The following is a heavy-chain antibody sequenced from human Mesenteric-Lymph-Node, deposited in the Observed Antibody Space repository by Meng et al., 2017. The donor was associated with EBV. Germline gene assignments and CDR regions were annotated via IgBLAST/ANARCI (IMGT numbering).Heavy chain of an antibody. CDR3: ARGHFYGSGSQRYYFDY. J-gene: IGHJ4*02. V-gene: IGHV1-2*06. CDR2: HNPYSGAT. D-gene: IGHD3-10*01. CDR1: GYTLTDNY. Sequence: QGPLVQAGAEVKKPGASVKVSCKASGYTLTDNYIHWVRQAPGQGLEWMGRHNPYSGATNYAQKFQGRVTMTRDTSINTAYMELSRLRSDDTAVYFCARGHFYGSGSQRYYFDYWGQGTLVTVSS.